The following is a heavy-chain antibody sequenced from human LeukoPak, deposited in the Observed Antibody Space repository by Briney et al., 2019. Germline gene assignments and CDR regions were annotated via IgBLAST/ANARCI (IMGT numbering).Heavy chain of an antibody. Sequence: KPSETLSLTCTGSGGSISSYYWSWIRQPPGKGLEWIGYIYYSGSTNYNPSLKSRVTISVDTSKNQFSLKLSSVTAADTAVYYCARGRYRSSGRAYYYGMDVWGQGTTVTVSS. V-gene: IGHV4-59*12. J-gene: IGHJ6*02. CDR1: GGSISSYY. CDR3: ARGRYRSSGRAYYYGMDV. D-gene: IGHD6-19*01. CDR2: IYYSGST.